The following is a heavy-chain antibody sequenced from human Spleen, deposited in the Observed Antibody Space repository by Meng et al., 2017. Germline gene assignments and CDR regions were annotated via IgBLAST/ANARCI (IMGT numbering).Heavy chain of an antibody. J-gene: IGHJ6*02. CDR1: GFTFSSYA. D-gene: IGHD1-26*01. Sequence: GESLKISCAASGFTFSSYAMHWVRQAPGKGLEWVAVISYDGSNKYYADSVKGRFTISRDNSKNSLYLRMNSLRAEDTALYYCARIHGGATPGTKFYYGMDVWGQGTTVTVSS. CDR2: ISYDGSNK. V-gene: IGHV3-30*04. CDR3: ARIHGGATPGTKFYYGMDV.